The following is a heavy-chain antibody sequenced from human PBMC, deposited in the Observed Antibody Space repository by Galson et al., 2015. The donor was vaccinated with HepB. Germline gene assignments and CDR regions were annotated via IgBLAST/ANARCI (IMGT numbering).Heavy chain of an antibody. CDR1: GYTFTSYD. V-gene: IGHV1-8*01. Sequence: SVKVSCKASGYTFTSYDINWVRQATGQGLEWMGWMNPNSGNTGYAQKFQGRVTMTRSTSISTAYMELSSLRSGDTAVYYCARGIRDFWSGYFENNWFDPWGQGTLVTVSS. CDR3: ARGIRDFWSGYFENNWFDP. D-gene: IGHD3-3*01. CDR2: MNPNSGNT. J-gene: IGHJ5*02.